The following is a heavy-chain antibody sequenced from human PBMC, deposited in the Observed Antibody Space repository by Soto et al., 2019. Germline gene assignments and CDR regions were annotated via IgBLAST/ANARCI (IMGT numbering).Heavy chain of an antibody. V-gene: IGHV3-74*01. Sequence: EVLLVESGGGIVQPGGSLRLSCAASGFPFGGEWMHWVRQGPGKGLVWVSRMNKDGSIIAYAGAVSGRFTISRDNPKGTNFLHINNLSPDTTVLYICGGPYGDPPGWGKGTPVIVSS. J-gene: IGHJ4*02. D-gene: IGHD4-17*01. CDR1: GFPFGGEW. CDR3: GGPYGDPPG. CDR2: MNKDGSII.